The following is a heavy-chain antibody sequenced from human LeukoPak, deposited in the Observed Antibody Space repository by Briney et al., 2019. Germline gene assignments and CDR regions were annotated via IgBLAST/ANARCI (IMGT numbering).Heavy chain of an antibody. CDR1: GFTFSSYW. CDR2: INSDGSST. CDR3: ARGVSSWANWYLDR. D-gene: IGHD6-13*01. J-gene: IGHJ2*01. Sequence: GGSLRLSCAASGFTFSSYWMHWVRQAPGKGLVWVSRINSDGSSTNYADSVKGRFTISRDNAKNTLYLQMNSLRVEDTAVYYCARGVSSWANWYLDRWGRGTLVTVSS. V-gene: IGHV3-74*01.